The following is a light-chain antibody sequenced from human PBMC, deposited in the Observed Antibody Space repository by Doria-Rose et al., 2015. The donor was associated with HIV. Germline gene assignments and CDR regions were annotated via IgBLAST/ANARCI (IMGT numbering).Light chain of an antibody. J-gene: IGKJ5*01. CDR2: GAS. CDR3: QQYGRSTIT. V-gene: IGKV3-20*01. Sequence: TQSPGTLSLSPGERATLSCRASQNVSSSYLAWYQQKPGQARRLLIYGASSRASGFPDRFSGSGSGTLFTRTISRLEPEDFAVYYCQQYGRSTITFGQGTRLEIK. CDR1: QNVSSSY.